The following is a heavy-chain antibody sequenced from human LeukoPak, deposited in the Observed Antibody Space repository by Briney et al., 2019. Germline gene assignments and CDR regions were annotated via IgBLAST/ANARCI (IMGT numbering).Heavy chain of an antibody. CDR1: GYSFTDYY. Sequence: ASVKVSCKTSGYSFTDYYMHWVRQAPGQGLEWMGWINPNSGGTSSAQKFQGRVTMTRDTSITTVYMEVSWLTSDDTAIYYCARADRLHGGPYKSGPWGQRTLLTVSS. CDR3: ARADRLHGGPYKSGP. V-gene: IGHV1-2*02. D-gene: IGHD3-16*01. J-gene: IGHJ5*02. CDR2: INPNSGGT.